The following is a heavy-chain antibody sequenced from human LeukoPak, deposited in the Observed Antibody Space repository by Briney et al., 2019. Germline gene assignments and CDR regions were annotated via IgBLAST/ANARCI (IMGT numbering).Heavy chain of an antibody. CDR1: GGSISSYY. CDR2: IYYSGST. J-gene: IGHJ3*02. D-gene: IGHD1-1*01. CDR3: ARRSLLEEAFDI. V-gene: IGHV4-59*08. Sequence: PSETLSLTCTVSGGSISSYYWSWIRQPPGKGLEWIGYIYYSGSTNYNPSLKSRVTISVDTSKNQFSLKLSSVTAADTAVYYCARRSLLEEAFDIWGQGTMVTVSS.